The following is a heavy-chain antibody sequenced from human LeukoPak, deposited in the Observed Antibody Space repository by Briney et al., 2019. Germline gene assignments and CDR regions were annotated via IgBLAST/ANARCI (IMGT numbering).Heavy chain of an antibody. D-gene: IGHD3-3*01. CDR3: ARQNDFRLDY. Sequence: GGSLRISCKGSGCPFSSYWIGWVRQMPGKGLVWMGIIYPRDSHPRSSPSLQGQLSISVDTSIGTAYLQWSSLKASDTAIYYCARQNDFRLDYWGQGTLVTVSS. CDR2: IYPRDSHP. CDR1: GCPFSSYW. V-gene: IGHV5-51*01. J-gene: IGHJ4*02.